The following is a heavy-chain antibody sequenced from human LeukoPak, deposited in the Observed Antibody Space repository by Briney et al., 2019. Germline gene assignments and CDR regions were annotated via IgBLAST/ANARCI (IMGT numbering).Heavy chain of an antibody. CDR1: GFTFSGYW. V-gene: IGHV3-33*08. J-gene: IGHJ4*02. CDR3: ARDICRTTSCLES. CDR2: IWPDGSNK. D-gene: IGHD2-2*01. Sequence: GGSLRLSCAASGFTFSGYWMSWVRQAPGKGLEWVAFIWPDGSNKLYGDSVKGRFTISRDNSKNTVYLQMSSLRAEDTAVYYCARDICRTTSCLESWGQGTLVTLSS.